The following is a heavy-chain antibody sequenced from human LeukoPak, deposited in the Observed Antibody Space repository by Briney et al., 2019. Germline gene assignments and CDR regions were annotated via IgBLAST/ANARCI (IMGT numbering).Heavy chain of an antibody. Sequence: GGSLRLSCAASGFTFSDYYMSWIRQAPGKGLEWVSGISWNSGSIGYADSVKGRFTISRDNAENSLYLQMNSLRAEDTALYYCAKDNRIAVAGPLDYWGQGTLVTVSS. CDR2: ISWNSGSI. CDR1: GFTFSDYY. J-gene: IGHJ4*02. CDR3: AKDNRIAVAGPLDY. V-gene: IGHV3-9*01. D-gene: IGHD6-19*01.